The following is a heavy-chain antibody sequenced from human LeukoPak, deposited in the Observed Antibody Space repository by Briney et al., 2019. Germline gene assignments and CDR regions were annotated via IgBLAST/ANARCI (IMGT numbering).Heavy chain of an antibody. Sequence: PSETLSLTCTVSGGSISSYYWSWIRQPLGKGLEWIGYIYYSGSTNYNPSLKSRVTISVDTSKNQFSLKLSSVTAADTAVYYCARLITLQYYFDYWGQGTLVTVSS. V-gene: IGHV4-59*08. J-gene: IGHJ4*02. CDR3: ARLITLQYYFDY. CDR2: IYYSGST. CDR1: GGSISSYY.